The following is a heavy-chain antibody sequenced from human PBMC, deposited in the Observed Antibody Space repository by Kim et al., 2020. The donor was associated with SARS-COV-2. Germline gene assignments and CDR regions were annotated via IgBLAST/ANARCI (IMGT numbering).Heavy chain of an antibody. Sequence: GYADAVNGRFSISRDNAKTSVYLQLNSLGAEDTALYYCTKDKRPGGADYWGRGTLVTVSS. D-gene: IGHD3-10*01. CDR3: TKDKRPGGADY. J-gene: IGHJ4*02. V-gene: IGHV3-9*01.